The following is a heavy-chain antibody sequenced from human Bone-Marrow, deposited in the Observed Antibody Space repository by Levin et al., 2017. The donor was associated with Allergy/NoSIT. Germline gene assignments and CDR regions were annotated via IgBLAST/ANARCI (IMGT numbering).Heavy chain of an antibody. V-gene: IGHV3-21*01. CDR2: ITSSSSYI. CDR1: GFTFSTYT. J-gene: IGHJ5*02. Sequence: GESLKISCAASGFTFSTYTMNWVRQAPGKGLDWVSSITSSSSYIYYADSVKGRFTISRDNAKNSLYLQLNSLRVEDTAVYYCARVIDYSGLPWGQGTLVTVSS. CDR3: ARVIDYSGLP. D-gene: IGHD5-12*01.